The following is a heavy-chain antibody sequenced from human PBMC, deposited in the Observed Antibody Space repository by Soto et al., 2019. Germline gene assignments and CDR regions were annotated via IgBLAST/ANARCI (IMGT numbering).Heavy chain of an antibody. CDR1: GYTFTNYA. CDR3: ASWHIAAAPYGMDV. CDR2: INAGNGNT. J-gene: IGHJ6*02. D-gene: IGHD6-25*01. V-gene: IGHV1-3*01. Sequence: QVQLVQSGAEVKKPGASVKVSCKASGYTFTNYAMHWVRQAPGQRLEWMGWINAGNGNTKYSQKFQGRVTITRDTSATTPDMEPSSLRSEDTAVYYCASWHIAAAPYGMDVCGQGTTVTVSS.